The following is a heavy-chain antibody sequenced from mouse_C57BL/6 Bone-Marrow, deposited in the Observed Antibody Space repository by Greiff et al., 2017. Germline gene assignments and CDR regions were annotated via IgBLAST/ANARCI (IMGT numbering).Heavy chain of an antibody. Sequence: VQLQQSGAELVKPGASVKLSCKASGYIFTEYTIHWVKQRSGQGLEWIGWFYPGSGSIKYNERFKDKATLTEDKSSNTVYMELSRLTSEDSAVYFCARHERYYDYEGYFDYWGQGTTLTVSS. CDR2: FYPGSGSI. D-gene: IGHD2-4*01. CDR3: ARHERYYDYEGYFDY. J-gene: IGHJ2*01. CDR1: GYIFTEYT. V-gene: IGHV1-62-2*01.